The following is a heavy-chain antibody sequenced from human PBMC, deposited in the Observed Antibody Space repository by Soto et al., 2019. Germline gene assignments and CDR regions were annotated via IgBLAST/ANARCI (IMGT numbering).Heavy chain of an antibody. Sequence: GGSLRLSCAASGFTVSSNYMSWVRQAPGKGLEWVSVIYSGGSTYYADSVKGRFTISRHNSKNTLYLQMNSLRAEDTAVYYCARESEAVAGHDAFDIWGQGTMVTVSS. CDR1: GFTVSSNY. J-gene: IGHJ3*02. V-gene: IGHV3-53*04. D-gene: IGHD6-19*01. CDR3: ARESEAVAGHDAFDI. CDR2: IYSGGST.